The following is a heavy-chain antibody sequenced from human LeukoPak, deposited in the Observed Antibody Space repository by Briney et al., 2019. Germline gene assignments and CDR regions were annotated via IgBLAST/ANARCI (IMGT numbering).Heavy chain of an antibody. V-gene: IGHV3-30*02. J-gene: IGHJ4*02. CDR2: IRYDGSNK. CDR1: GFIFSSYG. Sequence: GGSLRLSCAASGFIFSSYGMHWVRQAPGKGLEWVAFIRYDGSNKYYGDSVKGRFTISRDNSKNTLYLQMNSLRAEDTAVYYCARRQPLGCSGTSCFAGPVDYWGQGTLVTVSS. CDR3: ARRQPLGCSGTSCFAGPVDY. D-gene: IGHD2-2*01.